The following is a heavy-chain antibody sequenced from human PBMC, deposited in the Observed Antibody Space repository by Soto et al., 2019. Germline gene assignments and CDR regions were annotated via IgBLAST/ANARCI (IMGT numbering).Heavy chain of an antibody. Sequence: LSCAASGFTFSSYCMHWVRQAPGKGLEWVAVIWYDGSNKYYADSVKGRFTISRDNSKNTLYPQMDSLRAEDTAVYYCARDDGDSGYDLYYYYGMYXWGQGTTVTVS. CDR3: ARDDGDSGYDLYYYYGMYX. D-gene: IGHD5-12*01. J-gene: IGHJ6*02. V-gene: IGHV3-33*01. CDR1: GFTFSSYC. CDR2: IWYDGSNK.